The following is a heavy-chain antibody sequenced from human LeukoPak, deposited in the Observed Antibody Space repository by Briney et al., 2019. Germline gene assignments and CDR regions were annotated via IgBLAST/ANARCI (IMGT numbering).Heavy chain of an antibody. CDR1: GFTFSSYW. CDR3: ARDRYSGTLPH. J-gene: IGHJ4*02. Sequence: GSLRLSCAASGFTFSSYWMHWVRQAPGKGLVWVSRINTDGSSTNYADSVKGRFTISRDNAKNTLYLQMNSLRAEDTAVYYCARDRYSGTLPHWGQGTLVTVSS. D-gene: IGHD1-26*01. V-gene: IGHV3-74*01. CDR2: INTDGSST.